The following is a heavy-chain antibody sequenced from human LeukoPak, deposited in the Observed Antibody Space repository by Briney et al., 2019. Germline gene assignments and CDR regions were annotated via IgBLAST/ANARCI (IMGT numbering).Heavy chain of an antibody. V-gene: IGHV3-23*01. CDR1: GFTVTTLA. CDR3: VRGRVADVPPYYYYMDV. D-gene: IGHD2-15*01. J-gene: IGHJ6*03. Sequence: GGSLRLSCAASGFTVTTLAMTWVRQAPGKGLEWVSVIGESDGRTYYADSVKGRFTISRDESKNTLYLQMNSLRAEDTAVYYCVRGRVADVPPYYYYMDVWGKGTTVTVSS. CDR2: IGESDGRT.